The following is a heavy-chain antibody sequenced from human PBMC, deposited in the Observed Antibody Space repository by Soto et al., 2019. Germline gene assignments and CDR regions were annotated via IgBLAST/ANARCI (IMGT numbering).Heavy chain of an antibody. Sequence: ASVKVSCKAFGYTFNSHGISWVRQAPGQGLEWMGWINSYNGHTKYAQKLQGRVTITADESTSTAYMELSSLRSEDTAVYYCASGTPYDFWSGYALDYWGQGTLVTVS. V-gene: IGHV1-18*04. CDR2: INSYNGHT. J-gene: IGHJ4*02. D-gene: IGHD3-3*01. CDR1: GYTFNSHG. CDR3: ASGTPYDFWSGYALDY.